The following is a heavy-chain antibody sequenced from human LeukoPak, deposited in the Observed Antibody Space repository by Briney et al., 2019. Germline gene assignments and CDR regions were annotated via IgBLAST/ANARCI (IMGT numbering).Heavy chain of an antibody. CDR3: AGGTYYYDSSGYYQYYFDY. D-gene: IGHD3-22*01. J-gene: IGHJ4*02. Sequence: PSETLSLTCAVYGGSFSGYSWSWIRQPPGKGLEWIGEINDSGSTKYNPSLKSRVTISVDTSKNQLSLKLTSLTAADTAVYYCAGGTYYYDSSGYYQYYFDYWGQGTLVTVSS. CDR1: GGSFSGYS. CDR2: INDSGST. V-gene: IGHV4-34*01.